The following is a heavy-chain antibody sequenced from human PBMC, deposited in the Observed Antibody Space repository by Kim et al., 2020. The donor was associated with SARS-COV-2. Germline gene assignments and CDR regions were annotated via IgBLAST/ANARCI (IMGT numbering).Heavy chain of an antibody. Sequence: GGSLRLSCAASGFTFSSYEMNWVRQAPGKGLEWISYINVGAASIYYAGSVKGRFTVSRDDSQNSVFLYMNSLRGEDTAIYYCVRETVNCGGDCYDLWCQG. CDR1: GFTFSSYE. V-gene: IGHV3-48*03. CDR3: VRETVNCGGDCYDL. D-gene: IGHD2-21*01. CDR2: INVGAASI. J-gene: IGHJ5*02.